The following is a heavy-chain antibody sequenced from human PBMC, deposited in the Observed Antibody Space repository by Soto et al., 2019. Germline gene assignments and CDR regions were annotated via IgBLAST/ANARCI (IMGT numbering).Heavy chain of an antibody. Sequence: QVQLVESGGGVVQPGRSLRLSCAASGFTFSSYAMHWVRQAPGKGLEWVAVISYDGSNKYYADSVKGRFTISRDNSKNTLYLQMNSLRAEDTAVYYCARGPIHYDFWSGYWGEYYYYYGMDVWGQGTTVTVSS. CDR1: GFTFSSYA. V-gene: IGHV3-30-3*01. CDR3: ARGPIHYDFWSGYWGEYYYYYGMDV. D-gene: IGHD3-3*01. CDR2: ISYDGSNK. J-gene: IGHJ6*02.